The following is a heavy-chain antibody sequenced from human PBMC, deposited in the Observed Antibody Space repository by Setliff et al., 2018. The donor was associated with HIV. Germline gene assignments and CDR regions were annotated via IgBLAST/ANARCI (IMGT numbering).Heavy chain of an antibody. V-gene: IGHV4-59*01. CDR3: ARGGTSSNWFDP. D-gene: IGHD1-26*01. CDR2: IYNSEMI. J-gene: IGHJ5*02. Sequence: NPSETLSLTCIVSGASISSDTWSWIRQPPGKGLQWIGFIYNSEMINYNPSLKSRVSMSLDTSKNQFSLKLTSVTAADTAVYYCARGGTSSNWFDPWGQGALVTVS. CDR1: GASISSDT.